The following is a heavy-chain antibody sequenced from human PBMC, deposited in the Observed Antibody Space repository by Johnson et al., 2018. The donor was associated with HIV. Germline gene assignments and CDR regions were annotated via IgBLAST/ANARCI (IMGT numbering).Heavy chain of an antibody. CDR3: ARGGAYCGGDCNAFDI. D-gene: IGHD2-21*02. CDR1: GFSVSSKY. Sequence: VQLVESGGGLVQPGGSLRLSCAASGFSVSSKYMSWVRQAPGKGLEWVSVIYSGGSTFYADSVKGRFTISRDNSGNTLYLQMNSLRAEDTAVYYCARGGAYCGGDCNAFDIWGQGTMVTVAS. J-gene: IGHJ3*02. V-gene: IGHV3-66*01. CDR2: IYSGGST.